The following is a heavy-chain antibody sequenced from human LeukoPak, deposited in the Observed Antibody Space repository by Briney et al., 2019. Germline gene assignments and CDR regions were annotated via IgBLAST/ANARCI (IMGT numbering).Heavy chain of an antibody. CDR1: GFTVSSHY. CDR2: ICSGGST. V-gene: IGHV3-66*01. J-gene: IGHJ4*02. D-gene: IGHD2-15*01. CDR3: ARDLCSGGSCYPDY. Sequence: GGSLRLSCAASGFTVSSHYMTWVRQAPGKGLEWVSVICSGGSTYYADSVKGRFTISRDNSKNTLYLQMNSLRAEDTAVYYCARDLCSGGSCYPDYWGQGTLVTVSS.